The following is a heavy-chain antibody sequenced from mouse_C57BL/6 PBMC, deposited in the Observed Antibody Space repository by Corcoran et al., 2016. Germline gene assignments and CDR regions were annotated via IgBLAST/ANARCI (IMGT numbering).Heavy chain of an antibody. D-gene: IGHD2-5*01. CDR1: GYAFSSYW. V-gene: IGHV1-80*01. CDR2: IYPGDGDT. Sequence: QLQLQQSGAELVKPGASVKISCKASGYAFSSYWMNWVKQRPGKGLEWIGQIYPGDGDTNYNGKFKGKATLTADKSSSTAYMQLSSLTSEDSAVYFCARSGPYSNSFAYWGQGTLVTVSA. J-gene: IGHJ3*01. CDR3: ARSGPYSNSFAY.